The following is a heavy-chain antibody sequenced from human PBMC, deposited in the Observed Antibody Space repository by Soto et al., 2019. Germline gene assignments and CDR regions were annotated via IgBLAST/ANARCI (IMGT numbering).Heavy chain of an antibody. J-gene: IGHJ3*02. Sequence: QLQLQESGPGRVKPSETLSLTCIVSGGSLTSSSFYWGWIRQPPGKGLSWIGNIYYSGTTDYNPSLKSRVSVSTDTSRNQLSLTLSSVTAAYTAVYYCVRFYGNAFDIWGPGTLVTVSS. V-gene: IGHV4-39*01. CDR1: GGSLTSSSFY. D-gene: IGHD3-10*01. CDR3: VRFYGNAFDI. CDR2: IYYSGTT.